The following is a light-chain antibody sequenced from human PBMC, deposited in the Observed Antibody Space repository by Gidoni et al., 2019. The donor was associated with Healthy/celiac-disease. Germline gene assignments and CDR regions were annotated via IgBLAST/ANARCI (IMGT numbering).Light chain of an antibody. V-gene: IGKV1-39*01. J-gene: IGKJ1*01. CDR2: AAS. CDR3: QQSYSTPNT. Sequence: DIQMTPSPSSLSASVGDRVTITCRASQSISSSSNWYQQKPGKAPKLLIYAASSLQSGGPSRFSGSGSGTDFTLTSSRLQPEDFATYYCQQSYSTPNTFGQGTKVEIK. CDR1: QSISSS.